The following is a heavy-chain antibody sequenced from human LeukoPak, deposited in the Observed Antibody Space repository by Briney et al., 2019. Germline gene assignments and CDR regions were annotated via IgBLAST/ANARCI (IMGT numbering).Heavy chain of an antibody. CDR2: IYHSGST. V-gene: IGHV4-4*02. Sequence: SETLSLTCAVCGGSISSSNWWSWVRQPPGKGLEWIGEIYHSGSTNYNPSLKSRVTISVDKSKNQFSLKLSSMTAADTAVYYCARWDPGYSSGWLDYWGQGTLVTVCS. CDR3: ARWDPGYSSGWLDY. J-gene: IGHJ4*02. D-gene: IGHD6-19*01. CDR1: GGSISSSNW.